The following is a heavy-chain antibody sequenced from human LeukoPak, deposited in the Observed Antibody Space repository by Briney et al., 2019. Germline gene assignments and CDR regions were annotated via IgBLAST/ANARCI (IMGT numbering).Heavy chain of an antibody. D-gene: IGHD6-13*01. Sequence: GGSLRLSCTASGFTFGDYAMSWVRQAPGKGLEWVGFIRSKAYGGTTEYAASVKGRFTISRDDSKSIAYLQMNSLKTEDTAVYYCTKSPLTAAGHTNYYYYMDVWGKGTTVTISS. J-gene: IGHJ6*03. CDR2: IRSKAYGGTT. V-gene: IGHV3-49*04. CDR1: GFTFGDYA. CDR3: TKSPLTAAGHTNYYYYMDV.